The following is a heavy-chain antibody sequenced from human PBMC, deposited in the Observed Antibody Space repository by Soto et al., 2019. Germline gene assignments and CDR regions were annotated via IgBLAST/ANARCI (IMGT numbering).Heavy chain of an antibody. Sequence: QVQLVQSGAEVKKPGSSVKVSCKASGGTFSSLAISWVRQAPGQGLEWMGGLVPVFGTANYAQKFQDRVTITADKSTSTSSLELSSLRSEDMAVYYCARSPGVVDYWGQGTLVTVSS. D-gene: IGHD3-10*01. CDR2: LVPVFGTA. CDR3: ARSPGVVDY. CDR1: GGTFSSLA. J-gene: IGHJ4*02. V-gene: IGHV1-69*06.